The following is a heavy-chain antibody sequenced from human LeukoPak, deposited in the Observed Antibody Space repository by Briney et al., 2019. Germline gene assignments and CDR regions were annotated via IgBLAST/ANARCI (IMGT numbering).Heavy chain of an antibody. CDR1: GGSFSGYY. J-gene: IGHJ4*02. V-gene: IGHV4-34*01. Sequence: SETLSLTCAVYGGSFSGYYWSWIRQPPGKGLEWIGSIYYSGSTYYNPSLKSRVTISVDTSKNQFSLKLSSVTAADTAVYYCASLTYYYDSSGYYYNYWGQGTLVTVSS. D-gene: IGHD3-22*01. CDR3: ASLTYYYDSSGYYYNY. CDR2: IYYSGST.